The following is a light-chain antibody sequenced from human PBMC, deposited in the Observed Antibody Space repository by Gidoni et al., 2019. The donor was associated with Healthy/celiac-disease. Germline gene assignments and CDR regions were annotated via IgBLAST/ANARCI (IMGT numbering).Light chain of an antibody. Sequence: IVLTQSPGTLSLSPGERATLSCRYSQSVSSSYLAGYQQKPGQAPRLLIYGAASRATGIPDRFSGSGAGTDYTLTISRLEPEDFAVYYCQQYGSSLPFTFGPGTKVDIK. V-gene: IGKV3-20*01. J-gene: IGKJ3*01. CDR1: QSVSSSY. CDR2: GAA. CDR3: QQYGSSLPFT.